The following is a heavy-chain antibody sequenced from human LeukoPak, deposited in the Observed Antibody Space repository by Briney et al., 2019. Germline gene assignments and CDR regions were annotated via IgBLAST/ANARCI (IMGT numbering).Heavy chain of an antibody. CDR3: ARVPGYDPPV. CDR2: IYYSGST. V-gene: IGHV4-59*01. D-gene: IGHD5-12*01. J-gene: IGHJ6*02. CDR1: GGSISSYY. Sequence: SETLSLTCTVSGGSISSYYWSWIRQPPGKGLEWIGYIYYSGSTNYIPSLKSRVTISVDTSKNQFSLKLSSVTAADTAVYYCARVPGYDPPVWGQGTTVTVSS.